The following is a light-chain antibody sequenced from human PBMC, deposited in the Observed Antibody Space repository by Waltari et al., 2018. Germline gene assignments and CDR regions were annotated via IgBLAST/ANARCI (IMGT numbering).Light chain of an antibody. CDR3: QQCAASSWT. V-gene: IGKV1-5*01. CDR2: GAS. J-gene: IGKJ1*01. Sequence: DIQMTQSPSNLTASVGDRVTITCRASQSVDRWLTCFQQKPDKAPKLLIYGASGLPSGVPSRFSGSGSGTEFTLTISSLQPDDAATYYCQQCAASSWTFGQGTKVEIK. CDR1: QSVDRW.